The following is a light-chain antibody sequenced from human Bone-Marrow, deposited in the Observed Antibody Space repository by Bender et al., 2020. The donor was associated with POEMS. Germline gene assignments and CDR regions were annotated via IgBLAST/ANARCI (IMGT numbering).Light chain of an antibody. CDR1: SSDVGNYNY. J-gene: IGLJ2*01. CDR3: SSYTSSSTASVV. V-gene: IGLV2-14*01. Sequence: QSALTQPPSASGSLGQSVTISCTGTSSDVGNYNYVSWYQQHPGKAPKLMIYDVSNRPSGVSNRFSGSKSGNTASLTISGLQAEDEADYYCSSYTSSSTASVVFGGGTKLTVL. CDR2: DVS.